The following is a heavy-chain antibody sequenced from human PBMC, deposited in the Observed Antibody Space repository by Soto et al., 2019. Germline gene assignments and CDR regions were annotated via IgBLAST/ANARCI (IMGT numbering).Heavy chain of an antibody. J-gene: IGHJ6*03. CDR2: IYYSGST. CDR1: GGSISSYY. V-gene: IGHV4-59*01. D-gene: IGHD1-26*01. Sequence: SETLSLTCTVSGGSISSYYWSWIRQPPGKGLEWIGYIYYSGSTNYNPSLKSRVTISVDTSKNQFSLKLSSVTAADTAVYYCAYGSNTYYYYYYMDVWGKGTTVTVSS. CDR3: AYGSNTYYYYYYMDV.